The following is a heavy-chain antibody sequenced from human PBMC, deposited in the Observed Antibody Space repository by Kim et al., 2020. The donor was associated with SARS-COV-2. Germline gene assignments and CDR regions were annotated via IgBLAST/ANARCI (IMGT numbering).Heavy chain of an antibody. CDR3: ARDGAGTTSLGPRAYGMDV. CDR2: TRNKANSYTT. D-gene: IGHD1-7*01. CDR1: GFTFSDHY. J-gene: IGHJ6*02. V-gene: IGHV3-72*01. Sequence: GGSLRLSCAASGFTFSDHYMDWVRQAPGKGLEWVGRTRNKANSYTTEYAASVKGRFTISRDDSKNSLYLQMNSLKTEDTAVYYCARDGAGTTSLGPRAYGMDVWGQGTTVTVSS.